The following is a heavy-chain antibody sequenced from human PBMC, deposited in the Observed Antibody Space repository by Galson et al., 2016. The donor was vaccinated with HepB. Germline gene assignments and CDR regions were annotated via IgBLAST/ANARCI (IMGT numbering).Heavy chain of an antibody. CDR1: GFNFSNYA. J-gene: IGHJ4*02. Sequence: SLRLSCAASGFNFSNYAINWVRQAPGKGLEWVAVISYDGIKKYYADSVKDRFTISRDNSKNTLYLQMNSLRAEDTAVYYCASAHLIDYNTSGGTDYWGQGTLVIVSS. CDR3: ASAHLIDYNTSGGTDY. D-gene: IGHD1-14*01. CDR2: ISYDGIKK. V-gene: IGHV3-30-3*01.